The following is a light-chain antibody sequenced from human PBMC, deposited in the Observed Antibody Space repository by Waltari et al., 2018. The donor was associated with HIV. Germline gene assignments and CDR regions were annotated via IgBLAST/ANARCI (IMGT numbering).Light chain of an antibody. V-gene: IGLV1-51*01. CDR1: SSNIGNNY. Sequence: QSVLTQPPSVSAAPGQKVTISCSGSSSNIGNNYVSWYQQLPGTAPKLLIYDNNMRPSGSPGRFSGSKSGTSATLGITGLQTGDEADYYCGTWDSSLSAYVFGTGTKVTVL. J-gene: IGLJ1*01. CDR3: GTWDSSLSAYV. CDR2: DNN.